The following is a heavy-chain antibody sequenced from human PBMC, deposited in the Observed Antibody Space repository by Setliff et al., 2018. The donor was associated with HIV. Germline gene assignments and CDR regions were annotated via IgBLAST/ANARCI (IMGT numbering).Heavy chain of an antibody. V-gene: IGHV3-64D*08. CDR1: GFTFSSFS. Sequence: GGSLRLSCSSYGFTFSSFSMHWVRQAPGKGLQYVAGINGNGQTTYYGDSVKGRFTISRDNSKNTLSLQLSSLRSEDTAVYYCVTGEGLRFWGQGTLVTVSS. D-gene: IGHD2-15*01. J-gene: IGHJ4*02. CDR2: INGNGQTT. CDR3: VTGEGLRF.